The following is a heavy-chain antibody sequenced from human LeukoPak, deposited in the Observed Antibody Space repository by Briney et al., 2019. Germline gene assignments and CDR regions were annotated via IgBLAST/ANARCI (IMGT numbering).Heavy chain of an antibody. V-gene: IGHV1-2*02. CDR2: INPNIGTT. CDR3: ARRYDSRGPVTFDF. CDR1: GYTFTDHT. Sequence: ASVKVSCEASGYTFTDHTIHWVRQAPGQGLEWMGWINPNIGTTNYAKRFQGRLTVTRDTSINTAFMELSSLNPDDTAVFYCARRYDSRGPVTFDFWGQGTLVSVSS. J-gene: IGHJ3*01. D-gene: IGHD3-22*01.